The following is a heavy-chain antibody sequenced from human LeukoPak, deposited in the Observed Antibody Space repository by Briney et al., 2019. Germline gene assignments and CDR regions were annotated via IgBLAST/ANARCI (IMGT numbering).Heavy chain of an antibody. V-gene: IGHV4-31*03. CDR2: IYYSGST. CDR1: GGSISSGGYY. CDR3: ARGDVDTAMVI. J-gene: IGHJ3*02. Sequence: SETLSLTCTVSGGSISSGGYYWSWIRQHPGKGLEWIGYIYYSGSTYYNPSLKSRVTISVDTSKNQFSLKLSSVTAADTAVYYCARGDVDTAMVIWGQGTMVTVSS. D-gene: IGHD5-18*01.